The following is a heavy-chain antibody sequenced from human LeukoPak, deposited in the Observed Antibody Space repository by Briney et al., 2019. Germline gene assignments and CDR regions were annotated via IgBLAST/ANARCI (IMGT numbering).Heavy chain of an antibody. CDR1: GGSISRSY. Sequence: PSETLSLTCSVSGGSISRSYWSWIRQPPGKGLEWIGEINHSGSTNYNPSLKSRVTISVDTSKNQFSLKLSSVTAADTAVYYCARLRAVYYYYYYMDVWGKGTTVTISS. CDR2: INHSGST. J-gene: IGHJ6*03. CDR3: ARLRAVYYYYYYMDV. D-gene: IGHD3-10*01. V-gene: IGHV4-34*01.